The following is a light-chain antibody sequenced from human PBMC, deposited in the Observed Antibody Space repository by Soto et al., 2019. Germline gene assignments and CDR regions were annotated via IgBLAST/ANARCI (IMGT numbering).Light chain of an antibody. CDR1: QSVLYSSNNKNS. Sequence: DIVMTQSPDSLAVSLGERATINCKSSQSVLYSSNNKNSVAWYQQKPGQPPQLLIYWASTRESGVPDRFSGSESGTDFTLTISSLQAEDVAVYYCQQSYSTQWTFGQGTKVEIK. CDR2: WAS. CDR3: QQSYSTQWT. V-gene: IGKV4-1*01. J-gene: IGKJ1*01.